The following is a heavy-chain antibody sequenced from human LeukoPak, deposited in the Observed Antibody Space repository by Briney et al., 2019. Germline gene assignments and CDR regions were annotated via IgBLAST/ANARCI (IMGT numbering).Heavy chain of an antibody. D-gene: IGHD4-17*01. Sequence: GRSLRLSCAASGFTFSSYGMHWVRQAPGKGLEWVAVIWYDGGNKYYADSVKGRFTISRDNSKNTLYLQMNSLRAEDTAVYYCARDLDDYGDYNWFDPWGQGTLVTVSS. CDR2: IWYDGGNK. CDR3: ARDLDDYGDYNWFDP. V-gene: IGHV3-33*01. CDR1: GFTFSSYG. J-gene: IGHJ5*02.